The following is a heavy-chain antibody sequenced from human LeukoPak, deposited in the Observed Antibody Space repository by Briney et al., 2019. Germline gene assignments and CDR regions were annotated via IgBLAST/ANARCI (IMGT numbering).Heavy chain of an antibody. V-gene: IGHV1-3*04. J-gene: IGHJ4*02. D-gene: IGHD2-21*02. CDR3: ARNTETAIPLPYYFDY. CDR1: GYTFTSYA. CDR2: INTGNGNT. Sequence: ASVKVSCKASGYTFTSYAMHWVRQAPGQRLECMGWINTGNGNTKYSQKFQGRVTITRGTSASTAYMDLSSLRPEDTAVYYCARNTETAIPLPYYFDYWGQGTLVTVSS.